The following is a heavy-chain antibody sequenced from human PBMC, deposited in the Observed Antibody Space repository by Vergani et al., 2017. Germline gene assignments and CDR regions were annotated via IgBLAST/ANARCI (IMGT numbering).Heavy chain of an antibody. CDR1: GYSISSGYY. J-gene: IGHJ4*02. CDR2: IYHTGST. D-gene: IGHD3-9*01. CDR3: ARFHYDVFTVSASYFDY. Sequence: QVQLQQSGPGLVKPSETLSLTCSVSGYSISSGYYWGWVRQSPGKGLEWIASIYHTGSTYYNPSLESRVTISVDTSKNQFSLNVTSVIAADTAVYYCARFHYDVFTVSASYFDYWGQGTLVTVSS. V-gene: IGHV4-38-2*02.